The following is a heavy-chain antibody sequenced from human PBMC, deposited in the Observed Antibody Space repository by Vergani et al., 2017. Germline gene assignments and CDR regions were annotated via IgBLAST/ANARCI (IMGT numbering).Heavy chain of an antibody. J-gene: IGHJ5*02. CDR3: ARAATVTTYNWFDP. D-gene: IGHD4-17*01. Sequence: VSCKASGGTFSSYAISWVRQAPGQGLEWMGGIIPIFGTANYAQKFQGRVTITADESTSTAYMELSSLRSEDTAVYYCARAATVTTYNWFDPWGQGTLVTVSS. CDR2: IIPIFGTA. V-gene: IGHV1-69*01. CDR1: GGTFSSYA.